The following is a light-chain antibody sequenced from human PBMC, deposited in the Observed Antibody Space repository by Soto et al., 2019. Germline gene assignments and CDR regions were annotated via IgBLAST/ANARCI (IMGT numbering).Light chain of an antibody. CDR3: CSYTVSGTDV. CDR2: AVS. V-gene: IGLV2-14*01. J-gene: IGLJ1*01. Sequence: QSALTQPASVSGSPGQLITISCTGTSSDVGGYNYVSWYQQHPGKAPKLMIYAVSNRPSGVSNRFSGSKSGNTATLTISGLQAEDEADYYCCSYTVSGTDVFGTGTKVTVL. CDR1: SSDVGGYNY.